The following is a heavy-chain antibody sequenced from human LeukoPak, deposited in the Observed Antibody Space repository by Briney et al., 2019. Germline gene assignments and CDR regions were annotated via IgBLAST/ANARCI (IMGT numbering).Heavy chain of an antibody. CDR3: ATESRQWYQP. V-gene: IGHV1-2*02. CDR1: GYSFIDFY. J-gene: IGHJ5*02. Sequence: ASVKVSCKASGYSFIDFYIHWVRQAPGQGLGLMGWINPNGGGTNYSQNFLGRLTQTHNTSITTAYMDLSRLTYGETDVYYCATESRQWYQPWGQGPLVIVSS. D-gene: IGHD2-8*01. CDR2: INPNGGGT.